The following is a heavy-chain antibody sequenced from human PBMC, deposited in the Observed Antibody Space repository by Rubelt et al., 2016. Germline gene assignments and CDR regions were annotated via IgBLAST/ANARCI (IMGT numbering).Heavy chain of an antibody. CDR1: FA. V-gene: IGHV3-33*01. J-gene: IGHJ6*02. CDR3: ARARDYYYYHMDV. CDR2: IWNDGSNK. Sequence: FAMHWVRQAPGKGLEWVSVIWNDGSNKYYADSVKGRFTISRDNSKNTLYLQMNSLRAEDTAVYYCARARDYYYYHMDVWGQGTTVTVSS.